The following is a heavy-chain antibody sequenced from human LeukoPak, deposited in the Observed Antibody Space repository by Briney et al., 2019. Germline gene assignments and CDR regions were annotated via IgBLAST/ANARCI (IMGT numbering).Heavy chain of an antibody. CDR1: GFTFSSYA. V-gene: IGHV3-33*08. CDR2: IWYDGSNK. Sequence: GGSLRLSCAASGFTFSSYALNWVRQAPGKGLEWVAVIWYDGSNKYYADSVKGRFTISRDNSKNTLYLQMNSLRAEDTAVYYCARVPESSKNYYYGMDVWGQGTTVTVSS. CDR3: ARVPESSKNYYYGMDV. J-gene: IGHJ6*02.